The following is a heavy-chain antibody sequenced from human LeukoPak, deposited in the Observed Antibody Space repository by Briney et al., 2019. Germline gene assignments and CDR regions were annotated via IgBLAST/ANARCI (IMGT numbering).Heavy chain of an antibody. CDR2: ISGSGGST. Sequence: SLRLSWAAAGFTFSSYSMSWVRQAPGKVLEWVSSISGSGGSTYYAESVKGRFTISRDNSKNTLYLQMNSLRAEDTAVYYCAKVYDSIVVVPAAIAWGQGTLVTVSS. CDR1: GFTFSSYS. V-gene: IGHV3-23*01. J-gene: IGHJ5*02. CDR3: AKVYDSIVVVPAAIA. D-gene: IGHD2-2*01.